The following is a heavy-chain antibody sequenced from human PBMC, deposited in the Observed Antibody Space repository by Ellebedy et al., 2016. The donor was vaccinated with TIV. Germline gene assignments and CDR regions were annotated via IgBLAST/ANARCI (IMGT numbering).Heavy chain of an antibody. CDR2: INTDGSST. Sequence: GGSLRLXCAASGFSFSTYWMHWVRQAPGKGLVWVSRINTDGSSTIYADSVKGRFTISRDNAKNTLYLQINSLRAEDTAVYYCARGQYASGYHSFDLWGRGTLVTVSS. D-gene: IGHD3-22*01. V-gene: IGHV3-74*01. CDR1: GFSFSTYW. CDR3: ARGQYASGYHSFDL. J-gene: IGHJ2*01.